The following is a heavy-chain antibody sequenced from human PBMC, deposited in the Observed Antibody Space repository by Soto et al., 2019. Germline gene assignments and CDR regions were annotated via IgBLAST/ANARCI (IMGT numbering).Heavy chain of an antibody. CDR2: IYYSGST. J-gene: IGHJ6*02. CDR3: AREGGQLPPGRDYYYGMDV. Sequence: TSETLSLTCTVSGGSISSGDYYWSWIRQPPGKGLEWIGYIYYSGSTYYNPSLKSRVTISVDTSKNQFSLKLSSVTAADTAVYYCAREGGQLPPGRDYYYGMDVWGQGTTVTVSS. D-gene: IGHD6-6*01. V-gene: IGHV4-30-4*01. CDR1: GGSISSGDYY.